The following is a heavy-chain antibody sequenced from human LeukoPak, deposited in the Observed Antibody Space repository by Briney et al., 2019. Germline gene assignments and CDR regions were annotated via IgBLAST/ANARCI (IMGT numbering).Heavy chain of an antibody. J-gene: IGHJ4*02. V-gene: IGHV3-7*01. CDR1: GFTFSSYW. D-gene: IGHD3-22*01. Sequence: GGSLRLSCAASGFTFSSYWMSWFRQAPGKGLEWVANIKQDGSEKYYVDSVKGRFTISRDNAKNSLYLQMNSLRAEDTAVYYCARDPGYYDSSGYFDYWGQGTLVTVSS. CDR3: ARDPGYYDSSGYFDY. CDR2: IKQDGSEK.